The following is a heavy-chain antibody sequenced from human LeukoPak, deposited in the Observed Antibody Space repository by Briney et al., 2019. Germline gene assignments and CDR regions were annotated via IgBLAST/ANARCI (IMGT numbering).Heavy chain of an antibody. Sequence: PSETLSLTCTVSGGSISSSSYYWGWIRQPPGKGLEWIGSIYYSGSTYYNPSLKSRVTISVDTSKNQFSLKLSSVTAADTAVYYCARERNDFWSGYYPHFDYWGQGTLVTVSS. V-gene: IGHV4-39*07. CDR3: ARERNDFWSGYYPHFDY. D-gene: IGHD3-3*01. J-gene: IGHJ4*02. CDR1: GGSISSSSYY. CDR2: IYYSGST.